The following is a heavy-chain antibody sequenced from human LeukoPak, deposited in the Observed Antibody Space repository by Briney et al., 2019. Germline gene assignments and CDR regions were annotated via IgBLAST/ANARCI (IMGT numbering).Heavy chain of an antibody. CDR1: GFTVSSNY. D-gene: IGHD4-17*01. CDR3: ARAGNYGDYADFDY. J-gene: IGHJ4*02. CDR2: IYSGGST. V-gene: IGHV3-53*04. Sequence: GGSLRLSCAASGFTVSSNYMSWVRQAPGKGLEWVSVIYSGGSTYYADSVKGRFTISRHNSKNTLYLQMNSLRAEDTAVYYCARAGNYGDYADFDYWGQGTLVTVSS.